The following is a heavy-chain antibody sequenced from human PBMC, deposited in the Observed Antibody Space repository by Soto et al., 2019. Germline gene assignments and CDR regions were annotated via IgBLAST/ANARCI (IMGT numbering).Heavy chain of an antibody. CDR2: VSYDGSNK. J-gene: IGHJ4*02. CDR3: AKERTIAAGGAIDD. V-gene: IGHV3-30*18. D-gene: IGHD6-13*01. Sequence: QAQLVESGGGVVQPGTSLRLSCAASRFTFSGYGMQWVRQAPGKGLEWVAVVSYDGSNKYYADSVKGRFTISRDNSKNTLFLQMNSLRAEDTAVYYCAKERTIAAGGAIDDWGQGTLVTVSS. CDR1: RFTFSGYG.